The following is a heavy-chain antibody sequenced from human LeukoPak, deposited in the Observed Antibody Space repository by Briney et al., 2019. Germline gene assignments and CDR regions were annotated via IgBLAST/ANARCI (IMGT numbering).Heavy chain of an antibody. CDR2: IYSGGST. V-gene: IGHV3-66*01. J-gene: IGHJ4*02. CDR3: ARAGGAYCGGDCYYFDQ. D-gene: IGHD2-21*02. Sequence: PGGSLRLSCAASGFTVNSNYMSWVRQAPGQGLEWVSVIYSGGSTYYADSVKRRFTISRDNSKNTLFLQMNSLRAEDTAVYYCARAGGAYCGGDCYYFDQWGQGTLVTVSS. CDR1: GFTVNSNY.